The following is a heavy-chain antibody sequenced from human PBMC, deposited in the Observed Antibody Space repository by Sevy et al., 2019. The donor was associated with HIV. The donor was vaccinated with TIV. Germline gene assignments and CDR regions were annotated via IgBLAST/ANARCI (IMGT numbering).Heavy chain of an antibody. CDR1: GFTFSKYP. CDR2: ISSSSNYI. D-gene: IGHD2-2*01. CDR3: ARDGGCSSTACLLYFDY. V-gene: IGHV3-21*03. J-gene: IGHJ4*02. Sequence: GGSLRLSCVVSGFTFSKYPMNWVRQAPGKGLEWVSSISSSSNYIYYGDSVKGRFNISRDNAKNSLYLQMNSLRADDTAVYYCARDGGCSSTACLLYFDYWGQGTLVTVSS.